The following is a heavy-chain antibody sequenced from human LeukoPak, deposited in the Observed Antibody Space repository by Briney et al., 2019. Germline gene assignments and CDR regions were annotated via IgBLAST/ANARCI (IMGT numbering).Heavy chain of an antibody. CDR2: IIPILGIA. CDR3: ARGGYYYDSSGYYPGDY. CDR1: GGTFSSYA. Sequence: GASVKVSCKASGGTFSSYAISWVRQAPGQGLEWMGMIIPILGIANYAQKFQGRVTITADKSTSTAYMELSSLRSEDTAVYYCARGGYYYDSSGYYPGDYWGQGTLVTVSS. V-gene: IGHV1-69*04. D-gene: IGHD3-22*01. J-gene: IGHJ4*02.